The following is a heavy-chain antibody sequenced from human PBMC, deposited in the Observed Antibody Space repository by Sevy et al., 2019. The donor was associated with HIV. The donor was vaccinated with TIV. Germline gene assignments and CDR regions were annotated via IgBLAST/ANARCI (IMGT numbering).Heavy chain of an antibody. CDR2: ISAYNGNT. J-gene: IGHJ4*02. CDR3: ARMIAAAPPLDY. D-gene: IGHD6-13*01. CDR1: GYTFTSYG. V-gene: IGHV1-18*01. Sequence: ASVKVSCKASGYTFTSYGISWVRQAPGQGLEWMGWISAYNGNTNYAQKLQGRATMTTDTSTSTAYMELRSLRSDDTAVYYCARMIAAAPPLDYWGQGTLVTVSS.